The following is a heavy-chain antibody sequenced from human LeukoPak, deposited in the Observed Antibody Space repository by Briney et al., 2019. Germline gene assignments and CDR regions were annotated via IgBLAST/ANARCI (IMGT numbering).Heavy chain of an antibody. J-gene: IGHJ5*02. V-gene: IGHV4-30-4*08. D-gene: IGHD2-2*01. CDR1: GGSISSGDYY. Sequence: SETLSLTCTVSGGSISSGDYYWSWIRQPPGKGLEWIGYIYYSGSTYCNPSLKSRVTISVDTSKNQFSLKLSSVTAADTAVYYCAREALTYCSSTSCYGNWFDPWGQGTLVTVSS. CDR3: AREALTYCSSTSCYGNWFDP. CDR2: IYYSGST.